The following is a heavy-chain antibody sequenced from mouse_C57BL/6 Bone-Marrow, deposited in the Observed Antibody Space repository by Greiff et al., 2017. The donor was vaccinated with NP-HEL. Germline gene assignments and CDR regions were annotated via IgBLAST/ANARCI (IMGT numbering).Heavy chain of an antibody. CDR3: AKNRDYGSREAMDY. V-gene: IGHV2-5*01. J-gene: IGHJ4*01. CDR2: IWRGGST. Sequence: QVQLKESGPGLVQPSQSLSITCTVSGFSLTSYGVHWVRQSPGKGLEWLGVIWRGGSTDYNAAFMSRLSITKDNSTSQVFFKMNSLQADDTAIYYCAKNRDYGSREAMDYWGQGTSVTVSS. D-gene: IGHD1-1*01. CDR1: GFSLTSYG.